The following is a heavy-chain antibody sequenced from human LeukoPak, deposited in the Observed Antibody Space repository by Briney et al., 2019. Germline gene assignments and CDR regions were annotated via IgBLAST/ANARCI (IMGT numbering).Heavy chain of an antibody. CDR2: ISYDGSNK. Sequence: GRSLRLSCAASGFTFSSYAMYWVRQAPGKGLEWVAVISYDGSNKYYADSVKGRFTISRDNSKNTLYLQMNSLRAEDTAVYYCASGSYSTADYWGQGTLVTVSS. V-gene: IGHV3-30-3*01. CDR1: GFTFSSYA. D-gene: IGHD1-26*01. CDR3: ASGSYSTADY. J-gene: IGHJ4*02.